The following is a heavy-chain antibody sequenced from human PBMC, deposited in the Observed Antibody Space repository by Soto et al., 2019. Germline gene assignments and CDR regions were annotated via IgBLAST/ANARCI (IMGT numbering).Heavy chain of an antibody. V-gene: IGHV3-53*01. CDR2: IYSGGTT. CDR3: ARGINNWNDPMAYFDQ. CDR1: GFTIGSAY. J-gene: IGHJ4*02. D-gene: IGHD1-20*01. Sequence: GSLLLACSASGFTIGSAYMTWVRQAAGKGLEWVSVIYSGGTTYYADSVKGRFTISRDISKNTLYLQLNSLRAEDTALYYCARGINNWNDPMAYFDQWGQGTLVTVYS.